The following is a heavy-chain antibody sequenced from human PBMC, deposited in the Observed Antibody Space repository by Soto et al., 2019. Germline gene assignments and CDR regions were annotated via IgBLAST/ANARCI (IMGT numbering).Heavy chain of an antibody. Sequence: ASVKVSCKASGYTFTNYGITWVRQAPGQGLEWVGWINVYSGGTNVAQAFQDRVTMTADTSITTAYMDLARLRPDDTAIFYCARGAQGFFPVSGIYFYFDHWGQGTPVTVSS. CDR2: INVYSGGT. J-gene: IGHJ4*02. CDR3: ARGAQGFFPVSGIYFYFDH. D-gene: IGHD3-22*01. V-gene: IGHV1-2*02. CDR1: GYTFTNYG.